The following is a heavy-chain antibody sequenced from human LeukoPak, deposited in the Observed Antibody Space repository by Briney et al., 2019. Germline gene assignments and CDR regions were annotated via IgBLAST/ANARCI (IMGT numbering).Heavy chain of an antibody. D-gene: IGHD2-2*01. CDR3: ARDPGYCSSTSCHPNWYFDL. V-gene: IGHV1-46*01. CDR2: INPSGGST. J-gene: IGHJ2*01. Sequence: ASVTVSCKASGYTFTSYYMHWVRQAPGQGLEWMGIINPSGGSTSYAQKFQGRVTMTRDMSTSTVYMELSSLRSEDTAVYYCARDPGYCSSTSCHPNWYFDLWGRGTLVTVSS. CDR1: GYTFTSYY.